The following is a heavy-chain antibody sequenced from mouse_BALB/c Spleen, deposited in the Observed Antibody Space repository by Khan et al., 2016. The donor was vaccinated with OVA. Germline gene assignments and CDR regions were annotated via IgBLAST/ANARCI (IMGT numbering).Heavy chain of an antibody. CDR3: ATYGWWD. V-gene: IGHV5-17*02. J-gene: IGHJ1*01. CDR1: GFTFSSFG. D-gene: IGHD1-1*02. CDR2: ISSGSSTI. Sequence: EVELVESGGGLVQPGGSRKLSCAASGFTFSSFGMHWVRQAPEKGLVWVAYISSGSSTIYYAATVKGRFTIPRDNPKNTLFLQMTSLRAEDTAMYYCATYGWWDWGAGTTVTVSS.